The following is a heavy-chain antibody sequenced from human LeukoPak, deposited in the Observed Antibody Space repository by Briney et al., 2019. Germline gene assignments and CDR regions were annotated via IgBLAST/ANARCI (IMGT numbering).Heavy chain of an antibody. V-gene: IGHV4-59*01. Sequence: SETLSLTCTVSGGSTTGYYWTWIRQPPGKGLEWIGYIYYSGSTNYNPSLKSRVTMSVDTSKNQFSLKLSSVTTADTAVYYCARDRIGTVDYWGQGTLVTVSS. CDR1: GGSTTGYY. CDR3: ARDRIGTVDY. CDR2: IYYSGST. D-gene: IGHD1-14*01. J-gene: IGHJ4*02.